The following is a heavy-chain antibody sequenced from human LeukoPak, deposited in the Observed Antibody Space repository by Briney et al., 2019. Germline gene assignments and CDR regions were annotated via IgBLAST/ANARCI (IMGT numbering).Heavy chain of an antibody. V-gene: IGHV4-4*07. CDR3: AGGSTVTLDY. CDR1: GGSISSYY. CDR2: IYTSGST. D-gene: IGHD4-17*01. J-gene: IGHJ4*02. Sequence: ASETLSLTCTVSGGSISSYYWSWIRQPAGKGLEWIGRIYTSGSTNYNPSLKSRVTMSVDTSKDQFSLKLSSVTAADTAVYYCAGGSTVTLDYWGQGTLVTVSS.